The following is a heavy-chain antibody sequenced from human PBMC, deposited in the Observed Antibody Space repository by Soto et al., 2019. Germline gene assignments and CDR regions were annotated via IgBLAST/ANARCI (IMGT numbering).Heavy chain of an antibody. CDR1: RYTFTGYY. J-gene: IGHJ4*02. D-gene: IGHD3-22*01. V-gene: IGHV1-2*04. Sequence: GASVKVSCKASRYTFTGYYMHWVRQAPGQGLEWMGWINPNSGGTNYAQNFQHWVTMTRDTSISTAYMELSRLRSDDTAVYYCARARYYYDSRGYETYYFDYWGQGTLVTVSS. CDR2: INPNSGGT. CDR3: ARARYYYDSRGYETYYFDY.